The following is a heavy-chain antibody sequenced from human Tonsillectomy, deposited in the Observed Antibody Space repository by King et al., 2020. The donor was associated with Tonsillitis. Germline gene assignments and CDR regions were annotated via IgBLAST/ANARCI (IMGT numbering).Heavy chain of an antibody. J-gene: IGHJ4*02. CDR3: ANLGV. CDR1: GFTFSIYG. CDR2: ISYDESEK. D-gene: IGHD1-26*01. Sequence: VQLVESGGGVVQPGRSLRLSCAASGFTFSIYGMHWVRQAPGKGLEWVAVISYDESEKYYADSVKGRFTIFRDNVKNTLYLQMNSLRAEDTGVYYCANLGVWGQGTQVTVSS. V-gene: IGHV3-30*18.